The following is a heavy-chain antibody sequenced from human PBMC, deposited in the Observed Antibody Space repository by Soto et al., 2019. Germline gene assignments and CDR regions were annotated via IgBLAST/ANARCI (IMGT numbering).Heavy chain of an antibody. V-gene: IGHV1-69*06. CDR3: ALATIDPVAYNWFDP. Sequence: SVKVSCKASGGTFSSYAISWVRQASGQGLEWMGGIIPIFGTANYAQKFQGRVTITADKSTSTAYMELSSLRSEDTAVYYCALATIDPVAYNWFDPWGQGTLVTVSS. J-gene: IGHJ5*02. D-gene: IGHD5-12*01. CDR2: IIPIFGTA. CDR1: GGTFSSYA.